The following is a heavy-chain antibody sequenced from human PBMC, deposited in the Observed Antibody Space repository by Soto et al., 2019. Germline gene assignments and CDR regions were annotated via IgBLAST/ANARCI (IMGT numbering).Heavy chain of an antibody. V-gene: IGHV1-69*01. CDR3: GSLVPYSSSWANPFDY. D-gene: IGHD6-13*01. Sequence: QVQLVQSGAEVKKPGSSVKVSCKASGGTFSSYAISWVRQAPGQGLEWMGGIIPIFGTANYAQKFQGRVTITADESTSTAFMELSILGSEDTAGYYCGSLVPYSSSWANPFDYWGQGTLVSVSS. CDR1: GGTFSSYA. CDR2: IIPIFGTA. J-gene: IGHJ4*02.